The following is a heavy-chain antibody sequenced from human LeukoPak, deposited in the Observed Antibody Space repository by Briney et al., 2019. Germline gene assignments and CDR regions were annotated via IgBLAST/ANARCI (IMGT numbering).Heavy chain of an antibody. CDR1: GGSISSYY. V-gene: IGHV4-59*01. CDR2: IYYSGST. CDR3: ARGPDAFDI. J-gene: IGHJ3*02. Sequence: SQTLSLTCTVSGGSISSYYWSWIRQPPGKGLEWIGYIYYSGSTNYNPSLKSRVTISVDTSKNQFSLKLSSVTAADTAVYYCARGPDAFDIWGQGTMVTVSS.